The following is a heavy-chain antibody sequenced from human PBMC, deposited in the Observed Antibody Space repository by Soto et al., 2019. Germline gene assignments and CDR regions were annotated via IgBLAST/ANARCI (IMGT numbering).Heavy chain of an antibody. CDR3: ARKGIAAAGTEFVDY. J-gene: IGHJ4*02. CDR1: EDSFTSYW. CDR2: MDPTDSYT. D-gene: IGHD6-13*01. Sequence: PVESLRISYRGYEDSFTSYWISWVRQMPGKGLEWMGRMDPTDSYTHYSPSFQGHDTISADKSISTGYLQWSSLKASDTAMYYCARKGIAAAGTEFVDYWGQGTLVTVSA. V-gene: IGHV5-10-1*01.